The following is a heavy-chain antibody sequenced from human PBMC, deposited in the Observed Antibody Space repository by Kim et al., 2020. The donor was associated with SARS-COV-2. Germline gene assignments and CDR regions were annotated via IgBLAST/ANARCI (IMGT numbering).Heavy chain of an antibody. D-gene: IGHD3-22*01. CDR2: IYTSGST. CDR1: GGSISSGSYY. V-gene: IGHV4-61*02. Sequence: SETLSLTCTVSGGSISSGSYYWSWIRQPAGKGLEWIGRIYTSGSTNYNPSLKSRVTISVDTSKNQFSLKLSSVTAADTAVYYCAREGVRDSSGYYYVRRHAYYFDYWGQGTLVTVSS. J-gene: IGHJ4*02. CDR3: AREGVRDSSGYYYVRRHAYYFDY.